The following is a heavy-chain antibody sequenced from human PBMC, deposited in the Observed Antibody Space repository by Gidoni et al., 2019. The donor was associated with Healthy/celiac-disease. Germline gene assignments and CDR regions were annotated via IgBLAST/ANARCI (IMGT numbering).Heavy chain of an antibody. Sequence: QVQLVQSGAEVKKPGASVKVSCKASGYTFTSYGISWVRQAPGQGLEWMGWISAYNGNTNYAQKLQGRVTMTTDTSTSTAYMELRSLRSDDTAVYYCARAELKPDYYDSSGYYHLFDYWGQGTLVTVSS. CDR1: GYTFTSYG. V-gene: IGHV1-18*01. J-gene: IGHJ4*02. CDR3: ARAELKPDYYDSSGYYHLFDY. D-gene: IGHD3-22*01. CDR2: ISAYNGNT.